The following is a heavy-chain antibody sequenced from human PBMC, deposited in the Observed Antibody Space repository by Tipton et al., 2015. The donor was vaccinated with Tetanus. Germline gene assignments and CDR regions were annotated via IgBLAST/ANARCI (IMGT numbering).Heavy chain of an antibody. CDR1: GGSISSGGYY. CDR2: IYYSGST. V-gene: IGHV4-39*01. D-gene: IGHD1-1*01. Sequence: TLSLTCTVSGGSISSGGYYWGWIRQPPGKGLEWIGSIYYSGSTYYNPSLKSRVTISVDMSKNQFSLKLSSVTAADTAVYYCARHIASDWNPSWFDPWGQGTLVTVSS. J-gene: IGHJ5*02. CDR3: ARHIASDWNPSWFDP.